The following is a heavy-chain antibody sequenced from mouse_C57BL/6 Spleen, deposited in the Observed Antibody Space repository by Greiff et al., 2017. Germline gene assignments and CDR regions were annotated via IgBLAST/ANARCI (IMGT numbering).Heavy chain of an antibody. Sequence: VKLQESGAELVKPGASVKISCKASGYAFSSYWMNWVKQRPGKGLEWIGQIYPGDGDTNYNGKFKGKATLTADKSSSTAYMQLSSLTSEDSAVYFCARHGSSPNYYAMDYWGQGTSVTVSS. J-gene: IGHJ4*01. CDR2: IYPGDGDT. CDR3: ARHGSSPNYYAMDY. D-gene: IGHD1-1*01. CDR1: GYAFSSYW. V-gene: IGHV1-80*01.